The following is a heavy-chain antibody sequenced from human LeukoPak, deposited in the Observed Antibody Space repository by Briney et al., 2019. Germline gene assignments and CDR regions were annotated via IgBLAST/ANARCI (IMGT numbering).Heavy chain of an antibody. CDR3: AKDKHYSGWFEPYDN. CDR1: GFSFSAYG. D-gene: IGHD6-19*01. Sequence: GGSLRLSCVASGFSFSAYGMHWARQAPGKGLEWVAGISYDGSKEDYADSVKGRFTASRDMSKNTLHLQMSSLRAEDTALYYCAKDKHYSGWFEPYDNWGQGTLVTVSS. CDR2: ISYDGSKE. V-gene: IGHV3-30*18. J-gene: IGHJ4*02.